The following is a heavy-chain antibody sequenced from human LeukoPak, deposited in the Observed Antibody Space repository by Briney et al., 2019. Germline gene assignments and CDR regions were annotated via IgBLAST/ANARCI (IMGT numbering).Heavy chain of an antibody. D-gene: IGHD1-26*01. Sequence: GGSLRLSCAASGFTFSNYAMSWVRQAPGKGLEWVSGISGSGGSTNYADSVKGLFTISRDNSKSILYLQMNSLRAEDTAVYYCARDPRVGVTAAGFFHHWGQGTLVTVSS. V-gene: IGHV3-23*01. J-gene: IGHJ1*01. CDR2: ISGSGGST. CDR1: GFTFSNYA. CDR3: ARDPRVGVTAAGFFHH.